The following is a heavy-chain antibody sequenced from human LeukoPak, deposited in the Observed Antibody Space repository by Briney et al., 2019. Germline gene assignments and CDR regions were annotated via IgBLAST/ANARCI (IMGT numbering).Heavy chain of an antibody. CDR2: ISGSGGST. Sequence: GGSLRLSCAASGFTISSYAMSWVRQAPGKGLAWVSPISGSGGSTYYADSVKGRFTISRDNSKNTLYLQMNSLRAEDTAVYYCAKDVPVLRFLEWLAKIDAFDIWGQGTMVTVSS. V-gene: IGHV3-23*01. CDR3: AKDVPVLRFLEWLAKIDAFDI. J-gene: IGHJ3*02. D-gene: IGHD3-3*01. CDR1: GFTISSYA.